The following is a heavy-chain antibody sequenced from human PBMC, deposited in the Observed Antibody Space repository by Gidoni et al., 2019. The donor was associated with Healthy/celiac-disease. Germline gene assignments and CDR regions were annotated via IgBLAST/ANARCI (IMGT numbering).Heavy chain of an antibody. CDR1: GGTFSSYT. Sequence: QVQLVQSGAEVKKPGSSVKVSCKASGGTFSSYTISWVRQAPGQGLEWMGRIIPILGIANYAQKFQGRVTITADKSTSTAYMELSSLRSEDTAVYYCARVVARRTAMDRYFDLWGRGTLVTVSS. D-gene: IGHD5-18*01. J-gene: IGHJ2*01. CDR2: IIPILGIA. V-gene: IGHV1-69*02. CDR3: ARVVARRTAMDRYFDL.